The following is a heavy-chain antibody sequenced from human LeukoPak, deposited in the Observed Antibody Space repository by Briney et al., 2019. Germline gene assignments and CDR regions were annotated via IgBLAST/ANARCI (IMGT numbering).Heavy chain of an antibody. V-gene: IGHV3-23*01. CDR2: ISGSGGST. CDR3: AKDNYDFWSGYYRAHLDY. J-gene: IGHJ4*02. Sequence: PGGSLRLSCAASGFTFSSYAMSWVRQAPGKGLEWVSAISGSGGSTYYADSVKGRFTISRDNSKNTLYLQMNSLRAEDTAVYYCAKDNYDFWSGYYRAHLDYWGQGTLVTVSS. CDR1: GFTFSSYA. D-gene: IGHD3-3*01.